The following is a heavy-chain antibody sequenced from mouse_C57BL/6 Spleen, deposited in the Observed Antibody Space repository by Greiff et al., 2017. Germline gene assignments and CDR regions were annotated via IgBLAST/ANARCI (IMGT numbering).Heavy chain of an antibody. V-gene: IGHV1-81*01. CDR1: GYTFTSYG. J-gene: IGHJ3*01. CDR3: APYSNYPFAY. CDR2: IYPRSGNT. Sequence: VQLQQSGAELARPGASVKLSCKASGYTFTSYGISWVKQRTGQGLEWIGEIYPRSGNTYYNAKFKGKATLTADKSSSTAYMELRSLTSEDSAVYFCAPYSNYPFAYWGQGTLVTVSA. D-gene: IGHD2-5*01.